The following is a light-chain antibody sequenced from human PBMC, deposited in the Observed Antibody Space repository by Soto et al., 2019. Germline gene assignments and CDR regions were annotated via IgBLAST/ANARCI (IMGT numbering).Light chain of an antibody. CDR2: GAS. CDR3: HQYSNWSAIT. J-gene: IGKJ3*01. CDR1: QSVSSD. V-gene: IGKV3-15*01. Sequence: EIVMTQSPATLSVSPGERATLSCRASQSVSSDLAWFQQTPGQAPRLLIYGASTRATGIPARFSGSGSGTEFTLTSSSLQSEDCAVYYCHQYSNWSAITFGPATKVDIK.